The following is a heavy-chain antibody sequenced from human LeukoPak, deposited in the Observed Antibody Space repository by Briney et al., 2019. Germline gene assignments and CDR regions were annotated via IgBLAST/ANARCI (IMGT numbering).Heavy chain of an antibody. J-gene: IGHJ4*02. CDR2: ISGRGGAT. Sequence: PGGSLRLSCAASGFIFSSYGMSWVRQAPGKGLEWVSGISGRGGATYSADSVKGRLTISRDNSKNTLYLHMNSLRAEDTAIHYCAKSQSLLSLGGPFDSWGQGTLVAVSS. CDR3: AKSQSLLSLGGPFDS. D-gene: IGHD3-16*01. CDR1: GFIFSSYG. V-gene: IGHV3-23*01.